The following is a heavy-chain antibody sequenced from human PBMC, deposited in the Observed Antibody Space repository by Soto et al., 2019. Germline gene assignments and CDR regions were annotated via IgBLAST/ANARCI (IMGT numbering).Heavy chain of an antibody. J-gene: IGHJ6*02. D-gene: IGHD1-1*01. CDR2: ISYDGNNK. V-gene: IGHV3-30-3*01. CDR3: AIDRLRYNWNDFPYYYYGMDV. Sequence: QVQLVESGGGVVQPGRSLRLSCAASGFTFSSYAMHWVRQAPGKGLEWVAVISYDGNNKYYADSVKGRFTISRDNSNNTLYLQMNSLRTEDTAVYYCAIDRLRYNWNDFPYYYYGMDVWGQGTTVTVSS. CDR1: GFTFSSYA.